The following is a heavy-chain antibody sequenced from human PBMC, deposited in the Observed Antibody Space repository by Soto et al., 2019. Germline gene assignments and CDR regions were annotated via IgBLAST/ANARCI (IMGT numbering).Heavy chain of an antibody. J-gene: IGHJ4*02. D-gene: IGHD3-10*01. V-gene: IGHV3-30-3*01. Sequence: QVQLVESGGGVVQPGRSLRLSCAASGFTFSSYAMHWVRQAPGKGLEWVAVISYDGSNKYYADSVKGRFTISRDNSKNTLYLQMNSLRAEDTAVYYCARGRPFTMVRGVILDYWGQGTLVTVSS. CDR2: ISYDGSNK. CDR1: GFTFSSYA. CDR3: ARGRPFTMVRGVILDY.